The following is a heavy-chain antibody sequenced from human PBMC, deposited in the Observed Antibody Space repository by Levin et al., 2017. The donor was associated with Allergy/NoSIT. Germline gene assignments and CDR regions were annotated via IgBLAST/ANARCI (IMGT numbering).Heavy chain of an antibody. CDR3: ARDLSPDTYPRGSEYSGTAFDI. Sequence: GESLKISCKASGYTFTGNCLHWVRQAPGQGPEWMGWINPNSGGTNYAQKFQGRVTMTRDTSISRAYLELSNLRSDDTAMYYCARDLSPDTYPRGSEYSGTAFDIWGQGTMVTVSS. CDR1: GYTFTGNC. D-gene: IGHD5-12*01. V-gene: IGHV1-2*02. CDR2: INPNSGGT. J-gene: IGHJ3*02.